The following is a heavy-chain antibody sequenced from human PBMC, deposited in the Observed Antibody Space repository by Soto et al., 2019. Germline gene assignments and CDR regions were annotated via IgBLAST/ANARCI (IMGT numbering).Heavy chain of an antibody. CDR3: AKEYYDHSGYYPNHFDS. D-gene: IGHD3-22*01. CDR1: GFTVSSSY. Sequence: EVQLVESGGGLVQPGGSLRLSCAASGFTVSSSYMNWVRQAPGKGLEWVSVIYSGGNTYYADSVKGRFTISRHNSENTLYLQMSSLRADDTALYYCAKEYYDHSGYYPNHFDSWGQGTLVTVSS. J-gene: IGHJ4*02. V-gene: IGHV3-53*04. CDR2: IYSGGNT.